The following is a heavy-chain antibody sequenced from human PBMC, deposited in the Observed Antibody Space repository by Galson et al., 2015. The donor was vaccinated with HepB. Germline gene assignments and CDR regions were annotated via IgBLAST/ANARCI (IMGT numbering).Heavy chain of an antibody. D-gene: IGHD3-10*01. CDR3: ASADITMVRGPDFYYYYGMDV. CDR2: TNPSGGST. Sequence: SVKVSCKASGYTFTSYYMHWVRQAPGQGLEWMGITNPSGGSTSYAQKFQGRVTMTRDTSTSTVYMELSSLRSEDTAVYYCASADITMVRGPDFYYYYGMDVWGQGTTVTVSS. CDR1: GYTFTSYY. J-gene: IGHJ6*02. V-gene: IGHV1-46*01.